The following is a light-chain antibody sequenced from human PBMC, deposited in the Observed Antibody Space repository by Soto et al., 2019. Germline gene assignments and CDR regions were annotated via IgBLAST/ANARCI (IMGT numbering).Light chain of an antibody. CDR2: DVN. CDR1: SSDVGGYNY. V-gene: IGLV2-11*01. Sequence: QSALTQPRSVSASPGQSVTLSCTGTSSDVGGYNYVYWYQQHPGKAPKLMIDDVNKRPSGVPDRFSGSRSGNTASLTISGRQAEDEADYYCCSYSGSYTWVFGGGTKLTVL. J-gene: IGLJ3*02. CDR3: CSYSGSYTWV.